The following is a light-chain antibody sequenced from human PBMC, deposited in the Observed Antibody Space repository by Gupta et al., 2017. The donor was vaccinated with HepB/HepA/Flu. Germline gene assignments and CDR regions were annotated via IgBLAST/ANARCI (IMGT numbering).Light chain of an antibody. CDR2: SAS. CDR1: ESVSSW. CDR3: QGCNTWA. J-gene: IGKJ1*01. Sequence: DIQMTQSPSTLSASVGDRVTITCRASESVSSWLAWYQQKPGKAPKLLIYSASSLDRGVQSRFSGSGSGTEFTLTSSSLQTDDFATYFSQGCNTWAFGQGTKVEVK. V-gene: IGKV1-5*03.